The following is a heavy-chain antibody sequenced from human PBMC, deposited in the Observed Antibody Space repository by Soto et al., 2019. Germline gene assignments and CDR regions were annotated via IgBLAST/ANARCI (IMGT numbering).Heavy chain of an antibody. CDR2: ISSSSSTI. Sequence: GGSLRLSCAASGFTFSSYSMNWVRQAPGKGLEWVSYISSSSSTIYYADSVKGRFTISRDNAKNSLYLQMNSLRDEDTAVYYCARDPIEALFDFWSGYYTQYYYYGMDVWGQGTTVTVSS. D-gene: IGHD3-3*01. V-gene: IGHV3-48*02. J-gene: IGHJ6*02. CDR1: GFTFSSYS. CDR3: ARDPIEALFDFWSGYYTQYYYYGMDV.